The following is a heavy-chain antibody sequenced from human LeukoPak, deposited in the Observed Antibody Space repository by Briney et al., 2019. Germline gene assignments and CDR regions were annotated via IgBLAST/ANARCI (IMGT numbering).Heavy chain of an antibody. CDR1: GDSISSGDYY. J-gene: IGHJ3*02. D-gene: IGHD3-9*01. V-gene: IGHV4-61*02. CDR2: IYTSGST. CDR3: ARILPRGFDWSSDAFDI. Sequence: SETLSLTCTGSGDSISSGDYYWSWIRQPAGKGLEWIGRIYTSGSTNYNPSLKSRVTMSVDTSKNQFSLKLSSVTAADTAVYYCARILPRGFDWSSDAFDIWGQGTMVTVSS.